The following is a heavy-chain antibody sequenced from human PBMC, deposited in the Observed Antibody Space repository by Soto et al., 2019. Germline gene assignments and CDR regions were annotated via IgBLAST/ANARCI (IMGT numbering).Heavy chain of an antibody. CDR2: IIPIFGTA. D-gene: IGHD3-16*01. CDR1: GGTCSSDA. CDR3: AGGVHSGDYYYGMDV. Sequence: QVQLVQSGAEVTKPGSSVKVSCKASGGTCSSDAISWVRQAPGHGLEWVGGIIPIFGTANEAQKFQGRVTITADESTGTAYMELSSLRSEDTAVYYCAGGVHSGDYYYGMDVWGQGTTVTVSS. J-gene: IGHJ6*02. V-gene: IGHV1-69*01.